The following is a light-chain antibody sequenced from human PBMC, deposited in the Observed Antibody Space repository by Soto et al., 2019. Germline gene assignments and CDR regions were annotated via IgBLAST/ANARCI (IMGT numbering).Light chain of an antibody. V-gene: IGLV1-40*01. CDR1: SSNIGAGYD. CDR3: QSSDSSLSGWV. Sequence: QPVLTQPPSVSGAPGQRVTISCTGSSSNIGAGYDVKWYQQLPGTAPKLLIYGNSNRPSGVPDRFSGSKSGTSASLAITGLQAEDEADYYCQSSDSSLSGWVFGGGTKLNVL. J-gene: IGLJ3*02. CDR2: GNS.